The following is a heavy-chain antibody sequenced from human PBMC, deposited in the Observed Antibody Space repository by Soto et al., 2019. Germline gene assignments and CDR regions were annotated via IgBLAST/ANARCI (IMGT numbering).Heavy chain of an antibody. CDR2: IKQDGSEK. Sequence: EVQLVESGGGLVPRGGSLRLACAASGFTFNSYWMTWVRQAPGKGLEWVANIKQDGSEKYYVDSVKGRFTISRDNAKNSLYLQMNSLRAEDTAVYYCARGWGLDPWGQGTLVTVSS. J-gene: IGHJ5*02. CDR1: GFTFNSYW. CDR3: ARGWGLDP. D-gene: IGHD1-26*01. V-gene: IGHV3-7*04.